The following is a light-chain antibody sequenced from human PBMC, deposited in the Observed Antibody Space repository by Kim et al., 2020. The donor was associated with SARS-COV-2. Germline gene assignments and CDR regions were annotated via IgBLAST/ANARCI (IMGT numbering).Light chain of an antibody. J-gene: IGKJ1*01. V-gene: IGKV3-20*01. CDR3: LQYVNSPRT. CDR2: GAS. CDR1: QSVSRNY. Sequence: EIVLTQSPGTLSLSPGERATLSCRASQSVSRNYLAWYQQKPGQAPGLLIYGASTRATGIPDRFSGSGSGTDFTLTISRLEPEDFAVYYCLQYVNSPRTFGQGTKVDIK.